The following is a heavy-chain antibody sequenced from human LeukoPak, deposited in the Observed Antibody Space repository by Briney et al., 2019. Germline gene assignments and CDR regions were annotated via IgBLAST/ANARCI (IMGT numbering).Heavy chain of an antibody. CDR2: IYYSGST. CDR3: ARRPRAVAGTGLFGY. V-gene: IGHV4-39*01. CDR1: GGSISSSSYY. D-gene: IGHD6-13*01. Sequence: SETLSLTCTVSGGSISSSSYYWGWIRQPPGKGLEWIGSIYYSGSTYYNPSLKSRVTISVDTSKNQFSLKLSSVTAADTAVYYCARRPRAVAGTGLFGYWGQGTLVTVSS. J-gene: IGHJ4*02.